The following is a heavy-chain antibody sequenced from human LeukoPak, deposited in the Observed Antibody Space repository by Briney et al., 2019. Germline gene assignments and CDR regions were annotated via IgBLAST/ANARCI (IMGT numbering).Heavy chain of an antibody. Sequence: ASVKVSCKTSGFTSSDHYMHWLRQAPGQGLEWMGWSKPDSVATNYAQKFQGRFTMSRDMSISTVYVELSSLTSDDTAMYWCARDHDYGPDYWGQGTLVTVSA. D-gene: IGHD4/OR15-4a*01. V-gene: IGHV1-2*02. J-gene: IGHJ4*02. CDR2: SKPDSVAT. CDR1: GFTSSDHY. CDR3: ARDHDYGPDY.